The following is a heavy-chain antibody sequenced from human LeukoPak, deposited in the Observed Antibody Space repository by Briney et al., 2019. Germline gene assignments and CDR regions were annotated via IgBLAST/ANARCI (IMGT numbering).Heavy chain of an antibody. J-gene: IGHJ6*03. CDR2: MNPNSGNT. CDR3: AGVGGDCSSTSRHPRDYYYYMDV. CDR1: GYTFTSYD. V-gene: IGHV1-8*01. Sequence: ASVKVSCKASGYTFTSYDINWVRQATGQGLEWMGWMNPNSGNTGYAQKFQGRVTMTRNTSISTAYMELSSLRSEDTAVYYCAGVGGDCSSTSRHPRDYYYYMDVWGKGTTVTVSS. D-gene: IGHD2-2*01.